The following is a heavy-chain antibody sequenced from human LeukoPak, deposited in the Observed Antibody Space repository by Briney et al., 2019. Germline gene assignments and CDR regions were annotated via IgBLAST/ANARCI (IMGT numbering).Heavy chain of an antibody. D-gene: IGHD3-3*01. Sequence: PGGSLRLSCAASGFTFSSYAMHWVRQAPGKGLEGVAVISYDGSNKYYADSVKGRFTISRDNSKNTLYLQMNSLRAEDTAVYYCAREYYDFWSGYLDYWGQGTLVTVSS. CDR2: ISYDGSNK. V-gene: IGHV3-30-3*01. CDR1: GFTFSSYA. CDR3: AREYYDFWSGYLDY. J-gene: IGHJ4*02.